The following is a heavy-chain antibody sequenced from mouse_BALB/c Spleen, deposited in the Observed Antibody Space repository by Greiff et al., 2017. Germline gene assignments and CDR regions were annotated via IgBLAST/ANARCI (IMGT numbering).Heavy chain of an antibody. Sequence: DVMLVESGGGLVKPGGSLKLSCAASGFTFSSYTMSWVRQTPEKRLEWVATISSGGGNTYYPDSVKGRFTISRDNAKNNLYLQMSSLRSEDTALYYCARYPYYYGCSYWYFDVWGAGTTVTVSS. J-gene: IGHJ1*01. CDR1: GFTFSSYT. CDR3: ARYPYYYGCSYWYFDV. V-gene: IGHV5-9*03. CDR2: ISSGGGNT. D-gene: IGHD1-1*01.